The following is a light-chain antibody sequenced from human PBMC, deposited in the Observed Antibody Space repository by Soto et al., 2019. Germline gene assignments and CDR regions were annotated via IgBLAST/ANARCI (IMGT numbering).Light chain of an antibody. CDR2: GAS. V-gene: IGKV3-20*01. J-gene: IGKJ4*01. CDR1: QSVSSSY. Sequence: EIVLTQSPGTLSLSPGERATLSCRASQSVSSSYLAWYQQKPGQAPRLLIYGASSRATRIQDKFSGSGSGTDFTLTISRLEPEDFAVYYCQQYGSSPLTFGGGTKVEIK. CDR3: QQYGSSPLT.